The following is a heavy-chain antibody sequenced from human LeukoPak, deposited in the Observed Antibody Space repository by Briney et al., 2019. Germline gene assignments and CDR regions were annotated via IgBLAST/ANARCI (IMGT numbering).Heavy chain of an antibody. CDR1: GFTFSDYA. V-gene: IGHV3-23*01. J-gene: IGHJ4*02. CDR3: AKRGSYSSSFTSTFDY. D-gene: IGHD6-6*01. CDR2: INSGGAI. Sequence: GGSLRLSCAAPGFTFSDYAMTWVRQAPGKGLEWVSTINSGGAINYADSVKGRFTISRDNPKNTLYLQMNSLRAEDTAVYYCAKRGSYSSSFTSTFDYWGQGTLVTVSS.